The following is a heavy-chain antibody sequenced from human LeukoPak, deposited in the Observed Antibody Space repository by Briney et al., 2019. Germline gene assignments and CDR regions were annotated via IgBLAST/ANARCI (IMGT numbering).Heavy chain of an antibody. CDR1: GFTFSSYA. CDR3: AKHYGSGTYYNYLDY. D-gene: IGHD3-10*01. V-gene: IGHV3-23*01. CDR2: ISSNGGGT. J-gene: IGHJ4*02. Sequence: GGSLRLSCAASGFTFSSYAMSWVRRASGKGLEWVSAISSNGGGTFYADSVKGQFTISRDNSQNTLYLQMNSLRAEDTAIYYYAKHYGSGTYYNYLDYWGQGTLVTVSS.